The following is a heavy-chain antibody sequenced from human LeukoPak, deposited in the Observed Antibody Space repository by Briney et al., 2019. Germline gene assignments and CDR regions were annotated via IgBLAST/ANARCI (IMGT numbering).Heavy chain of an antibody. D-gene: IGHD4-17*01. CDR1: GFTFSDYG. V-gene: IGHV3-30*03. J-gene: IGHJ4*01. CDR3: ALYGAYFAF. CDR2: ISFDGKTV. Sequence: PGGSLRLSCSGSGFTFSDYGIHWVRQVPGKGLEWVAVISFDGKTVTYADSVKGRFTISKDFSTNTLYLDMNTVRPDDTAVYYCALYGAYFAFWGHGTLVTVSS.